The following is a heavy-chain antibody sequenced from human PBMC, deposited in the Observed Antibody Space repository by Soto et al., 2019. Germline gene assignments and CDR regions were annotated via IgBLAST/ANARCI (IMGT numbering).Heavy chain of an antibody. Sequence: GRSLRLSCAASGFICSSYDMSWVLHAPGKGLAWVSTILVDGRTFYLDSVKGRFTISRDNDKNTVFLEIDSLRAEDTAVYYCAKGFSPEGGNYFDHWGPGTLVTVSS. J-gene: IGHJ4*02. CDR3: AKGFSPEGGNYFDH. CDR1: GFICSSYD. V-gene: IGHV3-23*01. CDR2: ILVDGRT. D-gene: IGHD3-3*01.